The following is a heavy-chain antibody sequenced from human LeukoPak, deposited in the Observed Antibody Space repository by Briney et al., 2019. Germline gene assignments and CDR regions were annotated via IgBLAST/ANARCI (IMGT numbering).Heavy chain of an antibody. D-gene: IGHD5-12*01. Sequence: AASVKVSCKASGYTFTSYGISWVRQAPGQGLEWMGWISAYNGNTNYAQKLQGRVTMTRDTSTSTVYMELSSLRSEDTAVYYCVRSGYDRAIDYWGQGTLVTVSS. J-gene: IGHJ4*02. CDR2: ISAYNGNT. V-gene: IGHV1-18*01. CDR3: VRSGYDRAIDY. CDR1: GYTFTSYG.